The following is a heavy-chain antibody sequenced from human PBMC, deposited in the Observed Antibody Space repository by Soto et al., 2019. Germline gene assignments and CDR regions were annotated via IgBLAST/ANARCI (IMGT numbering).Heavy chain of an antibody. Sequence: GGSLRLSCAASGFTFSSYAMSWVRQAPGKGLEWVSTITDSGKSTHYADSVKGRFTVSRDNSKNTLYLLMNSLRVEDTALYYCAKNNPSLLIPTADHWGQGTLVTVSS. V-gene: IGHV3-23*01. CDR2: ITDSGKST. D-gene: IGHD1-1*01. CDR1: GFTFSSYA. J-gene: IGHJ4*02. CDR3: AKNNPSLLIPTADH.